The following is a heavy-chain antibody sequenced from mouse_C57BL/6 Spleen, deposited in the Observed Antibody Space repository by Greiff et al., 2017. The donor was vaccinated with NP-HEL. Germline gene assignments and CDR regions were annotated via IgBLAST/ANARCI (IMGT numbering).Heavy chain of an antibody. Sequence: QVHVKQPGAELVKPGASVKLSCKASGYTFTSYWMQWVKQRPGQGLEWIGEIDPSDSYTNYNQKFKGKATLTVDTSSSTAYMQLSSLTSEDSAVYYCARELRGDYWGQGTTLTVSS. CDR3: ARELRGDY. CDR2: IDPSDSYT. D-gene: IGHD1-1*01. CDR1: GYTFTSYW. J-gene: IGHJ2*01. V-gene: IGHV1-50*01.